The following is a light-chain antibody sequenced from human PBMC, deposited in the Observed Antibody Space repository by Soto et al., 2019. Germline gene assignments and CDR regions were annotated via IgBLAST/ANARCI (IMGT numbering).Light chain of an antibody. CDR2: WAS. CDR1: QSVLYSSNNKDY. CDR3: QQYYPTPLT. Sequence: DIVMTQSPDSLAVSLGERATINCKSSQSVLYSSNNKDYLAWYQQRPGQPPKLLIYWASTRESGVPDRFSGSGSGTDFPLTISSLQAEDVAVYYCQQYYPTPLTFGGGTKVEIK. J-gene: IGKJ4*01. V-gene: IGKV4-1*01.